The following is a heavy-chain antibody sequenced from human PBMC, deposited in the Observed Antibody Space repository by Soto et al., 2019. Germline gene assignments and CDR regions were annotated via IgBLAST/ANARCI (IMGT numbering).Heavy chain of an antibody. D-gene: IGHD3-16*02. CDR1: GFTFSSYS. J-gene: IGHJ5*02. Sequence: EVQLVESGGGLVQPGGSLRLSCAASGFTFSSYSMNWVRQAPGKGLEWVSYISSSSSTIYYADSVKGRFTISRDKAKNSLYLQMNSLRDEDTAVYYCARVWEVSYNWFDPWGQGTLVTVSS. V-gene: IGHV3-48*02. CDR2: ISSSSSTI. CDR3: ARVWEVSYNWFDP.